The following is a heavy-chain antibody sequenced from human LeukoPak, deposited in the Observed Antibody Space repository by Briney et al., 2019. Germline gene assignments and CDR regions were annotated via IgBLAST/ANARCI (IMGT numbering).Heavy chain of an antibody. CDR3: ARYDFWSHMDV. V-gene: IGHV4-38-2*02. CDR2: IYHSGST. CDR1: GYSISSGYY. Sequence: SETLSLTCTVSGYSISSGYYWGWIRQPPGKGLEWIGSIYHSGSTYYNPSLKSRVTISVDTSKNQFSLKLSSVTAADTAVYYCARYDFWSHMDVWGKGTTVTVSS. J-gene: IGHJ6*03. D-gene: IGHD3-3*01.